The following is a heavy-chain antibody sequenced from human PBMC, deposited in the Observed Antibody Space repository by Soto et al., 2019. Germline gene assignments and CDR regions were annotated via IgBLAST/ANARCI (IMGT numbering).Heavy chain of an antibody. D-gene: IGHD1-1*01. J-gene: IGHJ4*02. CDR3: ARHQGTPWGDFDY. CDR2: IYYSGST. Sequence: SETLSLTCTVSGGSISSYYWSWIRQPPGKGLEWIGYIYYSGSTNYNPSLKSRVTISVDTSKNQFSLKLSSVTAADTAVYYCARHQGTPWGDFDYWGQGTLVTVSS. CDR1: GGSISSYY. V-gene: IGHV4-59*08.